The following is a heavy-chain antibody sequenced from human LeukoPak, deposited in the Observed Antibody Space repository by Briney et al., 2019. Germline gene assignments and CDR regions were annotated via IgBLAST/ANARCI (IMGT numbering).Heavy chain of an antibody. D-gene: IGHD1-26*01. V-gene: IGHV3-23*01. CDR3: ANQWELLSYFQH. CDR2: NSGSGGST. CDR1: GFTFSSYA. J-gene: IGHJ1*01. Sequence: GGSLRLSCAASGFTFSSYAMSWVRQAPGKGLEWVSANSGSGGSTYYADSVKGRFTISRDNSKNTLYLQMNSLRAEDTAVYYCANQWELLSYFQHWGQGTLVTVSS.